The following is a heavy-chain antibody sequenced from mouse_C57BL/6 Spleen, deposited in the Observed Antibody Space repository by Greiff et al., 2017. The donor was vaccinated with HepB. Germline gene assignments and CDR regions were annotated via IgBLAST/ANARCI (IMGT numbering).Heavy chain of an antibody. CDR2: ISYDGSN. CDR1: GYSITSGYY. CDR3: AREGAMDY. V-gene: IGHV3-6*01. J-gene: IGHJ4*01. Sequence: EVKLEESGPGLVKPSQSLSLTCSVTGYSITSGYYWNWIRQFPGNQLEWMGYISYDGSNNYNPSLKNRISITRDTSKNQFFLKLNSVTTEDTATYYCAREGAMDYWGQGTSVTVSS.